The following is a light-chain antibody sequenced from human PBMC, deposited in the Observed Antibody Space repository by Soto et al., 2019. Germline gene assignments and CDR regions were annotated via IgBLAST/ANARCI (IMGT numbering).Light chain of an antibody. CDR2: GAS. CDR1: QSVNSN. CDR3: QQYDNWPVT. J-gene: IGKJ4*01. V-gene: IGKV3-15*01. Sequence: EIVMTQSPATLSVSPGERVTFSCRASQSVNSNLARYQHKPGQAPRLLISGASTGATGIPARFSGSGSGTEFTLTINSLQSEDFAVYYCQQYDNWPVTFGGGTKVEIK.